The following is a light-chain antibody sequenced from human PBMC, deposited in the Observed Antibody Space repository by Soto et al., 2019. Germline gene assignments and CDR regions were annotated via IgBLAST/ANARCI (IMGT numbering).Light chain of an antibody. V-gene: IGLV3-25*02. CDR2: KDN. Sequence: SYELTEPPSVSVSPGQTARITCSGDALPKQYAYWYQQKPGQAPILVIYKDNERPSGIPERFSGSSSGTTVTLTISGVQAEDEADYYCQSADSSVTYKVFGGGTKLTVL. CDR1: ALPKQY. CDR3: QSADSSVTYKV. J-gene: IGLJ2*01.